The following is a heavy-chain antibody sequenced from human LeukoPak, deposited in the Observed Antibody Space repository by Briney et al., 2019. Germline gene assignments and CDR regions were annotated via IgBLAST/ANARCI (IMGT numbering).Heavy chain of an antibody. CDR3: ARDGDYYDSSALIDY. J-gene: IGHJ4*02. V-gene: IGHV3-48*01. CDR1: GFSLSAYN. D-gene: IGHD3-22*01. Sequence: PGGSLRLSCEGSGFSLSAYNMNWVRQAPGKGLESVSYISSSSATIFYADSVKGRFTISRDNAKNSLYLQMNSLRPEDTAVYYCARDGDYYDSSALIDYWGQGTLVTVSS. CDR2: ISSSSATI.